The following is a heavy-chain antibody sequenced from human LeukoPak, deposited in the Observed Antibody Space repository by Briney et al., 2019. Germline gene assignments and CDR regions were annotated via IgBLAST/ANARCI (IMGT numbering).Heavy chain of an antibody. D-gene: IGHD6-19*01. CDR1: GYTFTSYY. Sequence: ALVKVSCKASGYTFTSYYMHWVRQAPGQGLEWMGMINPSDGSTTYARKFQGRVTMTRDTSTSAVHMELSSLGSEDTAVYYCARGHPVSSGWYVGSVWFDPWGQGTLVTVSS. V-gene: IGHV1-46*01. CDR2: INPSDGST. CDR3: ARGHPVSSGWYVGSVWFDP. J-gene: IGHJ5*02.